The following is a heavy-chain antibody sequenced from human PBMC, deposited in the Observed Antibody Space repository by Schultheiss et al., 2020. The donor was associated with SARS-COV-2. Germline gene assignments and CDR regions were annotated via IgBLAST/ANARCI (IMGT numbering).Heavy chain of an antibody. D-gene: IGHD6-19*01. V-gene: IGHV3-30*18. CDR2: VAYDGSIQ. CDR3: AKEPRPYSSAWYFEH. Sequence: GGSLRLSCAASGFTFSDYGMQWVRQAPGKGLEWVGVVAYDGSIQYYADSVKGRFSISRDNSKNTLYLQMNSLTADDTALYYCAKEPRPYSSAWYFEHWGRGTLVTVSS. CDR1: GFTFSDYG. J-gene: IGHJ4*02.